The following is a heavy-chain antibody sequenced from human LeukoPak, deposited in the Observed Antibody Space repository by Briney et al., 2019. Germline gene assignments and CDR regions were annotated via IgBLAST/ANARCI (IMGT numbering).Heavy chain of an antibody. V-gene: IGHV4-34*01. D-gene: IGHD3-10*01. J-gene: IGHJ4*02. CDR3: AREGSAVTNFDY. CDR1: GGSFSGYY. Sequence: PSETLSLTCAVYGGSFSGYYWSWIRQPPGKGREWVGEINHSGTTNYNPSLKSRVTMSVDTSKNQFSLKLNSVTAADTAVYYCAREGSAVTNFDYWGQGTLVTVSS. CDR2: INHSGTT.